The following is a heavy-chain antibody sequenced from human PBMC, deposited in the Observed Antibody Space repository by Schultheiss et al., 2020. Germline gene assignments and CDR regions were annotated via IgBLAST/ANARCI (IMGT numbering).Heavy chain of an antibody. J-gene: IGHJ5*02. V-gene: IGHV3-7*01. CDR3: ARSLRAVARWFDP. Sequence: GGSLRLSCAASGFTFSSYWMSWVRQAPGKGLEWVANIKQDGSEKYYVDSVKGRFTISRDNAKNSLYLQMNSLRAEDTAVYYCARSLRAVARWFDPWGQGTLVTVSS. CDR2: IKQDGSEK. D-gene: IGHD6-19*01. CDR1: GFTFSSYW.